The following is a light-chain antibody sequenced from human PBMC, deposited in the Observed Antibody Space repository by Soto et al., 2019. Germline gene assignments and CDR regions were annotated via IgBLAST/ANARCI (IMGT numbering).Light chain of an antibody. CDR3: EHRFSWPPA. CDR1: ERISNS. J-gene: IGKJ1*01. V-gene: IGKV3-11*01. Sequence: VLTQSPATLSLSPGESTTLSCRASERISNSLAWYQQKPGQAPKLIIKDAFNRATGIPARFSGSGSGTDFTLTISGLEPEDFAVYYCEHRFSWPPAFGQGTKVDI. CDR2: DAF.